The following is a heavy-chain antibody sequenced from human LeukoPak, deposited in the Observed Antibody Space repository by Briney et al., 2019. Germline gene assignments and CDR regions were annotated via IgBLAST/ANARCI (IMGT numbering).Heavy chain of an antibody. CDR2: ISSSSSYI. J-gene: IGHJ4*02. Sequence: GGSLRLSCAASGFTFSSYSMNWVRQAPGKGLEWVSSISSSSSYIYYADSVKGRFTISRDNAKNSLYLQMNSLRAEDAAVYYCARGRGYCSGGSCNPPEPFDYWGQGTLVTVSS. D-gene: IGHD2-15*01. CDR3: ARGRGYCSGGSCNPPEPFDY. CDR1: GFTFSSYS. V-gene: IGHV3-21*01.